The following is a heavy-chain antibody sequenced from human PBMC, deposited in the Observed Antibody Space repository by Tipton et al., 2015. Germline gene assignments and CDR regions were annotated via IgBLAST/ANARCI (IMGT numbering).Heavy chain of an antibody. CDR1: GYTFGSYW. CDR3: VRIIRGSPIDY. D-gene: IGHD3-10*01. CDR2: IYPGDSNA. V-gene: IGHV5-51*01. J-gene: IGHJ4*02. Sequence: QLVQSGAEVKKPGESLKISCKGSGYTFGSYWIAWVRQMPGKGLEWMGIIYPGDSNARYSPSFQGHVTISADKSINTAYVHWSSLKASDSAMYYCVRIIRGSPIDYWGQGTLVTVSS.